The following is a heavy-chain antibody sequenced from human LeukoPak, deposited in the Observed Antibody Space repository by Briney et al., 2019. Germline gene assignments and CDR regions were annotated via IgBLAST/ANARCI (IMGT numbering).Heavy chain of an antibody. CDR1: GGSISSGGYY. D-gene: IGHD3-10*01. V-gene: IGHV4-31*03. Sequence: SQTLSLTCTVSGGSISSGGYYWSWIRQHPGKGLEWIGYIYYSGSTYYNPSLKSRVTISVVTSKNQFSLKLSSVTAADTAVYYCASLYGSGSLYYYGMDVWGQGTTVTVSS. CDR3: ASLYGSGSLYYYGMDV. CDR2: IYYSGST. J-gene: IGHJ6*02.